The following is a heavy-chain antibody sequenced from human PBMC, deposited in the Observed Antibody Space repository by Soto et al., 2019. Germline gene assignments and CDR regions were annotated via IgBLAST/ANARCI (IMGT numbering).Heavy chain of an antibody. D-gene: IGHD2-8*01. CDR2: VYYRGRS. Sequence: ETLSLTCTVSGGSVSNSNYYWGWIRQSPGKGLEWIGSVYYRGRSYSKSSVKSRVTISVDTSKNQFSLNLNSVTASDTAVYYCVSQRTSVLTQAYFDYWGPGALVTVSS. CDR1: GGSVSNSNYY. CDR3: VSQRTSVLTQAYFDY. V-gene: IGHV4-39*01. J-gene: IGHJ4*02.